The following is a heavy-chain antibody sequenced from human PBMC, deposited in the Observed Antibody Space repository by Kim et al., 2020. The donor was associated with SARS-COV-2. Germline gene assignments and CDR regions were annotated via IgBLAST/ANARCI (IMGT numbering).Heavy chain of an antibody. CDR3: ARSRDGYNQPYYYYYGMDV. Sequence: GRFTISRDNSKNTLYLQMGSLRAEDMAVYYCARSRDGYNQPYYYYYGMDVWGQGTTVTVSS. V-gene: IGHV3-64*01. J-gene: IGHJ6*02. D-gene: IGHD5-12*01.